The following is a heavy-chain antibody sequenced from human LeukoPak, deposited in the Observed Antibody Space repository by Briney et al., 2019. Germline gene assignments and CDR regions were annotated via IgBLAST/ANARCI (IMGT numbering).Heavy chain of an antibody. D-gene: IGHD4-23*01. CDR1: GFTFSRYA. V-gene: IGHV3-23*01. CDR2: ISGSGGST. CDR3: ARNYGGNSAG. J-gene: IGHJ4*02. Sequence: GGSLRLSCAASGFTFSRYAMSWVRQAPGQGLEWVSAISGSGGSTYYADSVKGRFTISGDNSKNTLYLQMNSLRDEDTAVYYCARNYGGNSAGWGQGTLVTVSS.